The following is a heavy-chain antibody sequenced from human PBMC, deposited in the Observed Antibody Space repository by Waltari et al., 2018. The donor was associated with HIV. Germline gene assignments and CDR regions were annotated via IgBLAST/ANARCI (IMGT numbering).Heavy chain of an antibody. CDR3: ARAPYCSGGSCYSRGGMDV. CDR1: GNTFRRYA. CDR2: IKPMFGTA. D-gene: IGHD2-15*01. V-gene: IGHV1-69*01. J-gene: IGHJ6*02. Sequence: QVQLVQSGAEVKKPGSSVRVSCKASGNTFRRYAINWVRQAPGQGLEWMGGIKPMFGTANYAQRFQGRLAITADESTSTSDMELRSLRSEDTAVYYCARAPYCSGGSCYSRGGMDVWGPGTTVTVSS.